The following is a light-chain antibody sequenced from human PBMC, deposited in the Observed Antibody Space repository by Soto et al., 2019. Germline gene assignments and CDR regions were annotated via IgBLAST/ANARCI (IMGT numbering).Light chain of an antibody. V-gene: IGKV4-1*01. J-gene: IGKJ3*01. Sequence: DIVMTQSPDSLAVSLGERATINCKSSQSVLYSSNNKNYLAWYQQKPGQPPKLLIYWASTPESGVPDRFSGSGSGTDFTLTISSLQAEDVAVYYCQQYYSTPLTFGPGTKVDIK. CDR2: WAS. CDR3: QQYYSTPLT. CDR1: QSVLYSSNNKNY.